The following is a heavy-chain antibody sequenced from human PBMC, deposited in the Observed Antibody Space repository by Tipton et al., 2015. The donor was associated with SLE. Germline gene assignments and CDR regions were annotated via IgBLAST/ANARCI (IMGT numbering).Heavy chain of an antibody. V-gene: IGHV4-38-2*02. CDR3: AREKDYIGTGGYMDS. D-gene: IGHD3-10*01. Sequence: TLSLTCTVSGYSISTGFYWGWIRQPPRKGLDWFVHVSPSGDTNYNPSLESRVTISRDTPNNQFSLKVTSVTAADTAVYFCAREKDYIGTGGYMDSWGQGALVTGSS. CDR2: VSPSGDT. CDR1: GYSISTGFY. J-gene: IGHJ4*02.